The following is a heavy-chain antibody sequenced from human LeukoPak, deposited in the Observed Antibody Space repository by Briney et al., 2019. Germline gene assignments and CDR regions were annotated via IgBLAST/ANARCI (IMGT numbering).Heavy chain of an antibody. D-gene: IGHD5-18*01. CDR1: GGSISRYY. Sequence: SETLSLTCTVSGGSISRYYWSWIRQPPGKGLEWIGYIYYSGSTNYNPSLKSRVTISVDTSKNQFSLKLSSVTAADTAVYYCARLVDTAMALDYWGQGTLVTVSS. CDR2: IYYSGST. V-gene: IGHV4-59*08. CDR3: ARLVDTAMALDY. J-gene: IGHJ4*02.